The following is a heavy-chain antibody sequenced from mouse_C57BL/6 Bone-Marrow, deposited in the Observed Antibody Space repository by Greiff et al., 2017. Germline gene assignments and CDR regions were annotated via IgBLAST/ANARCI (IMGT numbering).Heavy chain of an antibody. D-gene: IGHD2-3*01. CDR1: GYTFTDYN. CDR3: AREVDGYYPVAY. Sequence: EVQLQQSGPELVKPGASVKMSCKASGYTFTDYNMHWVKQSHGKSLEWIGYINPNNGGTSYNQKFKGKATLTVNKSSSTAYMELRSLTSEDSAVYYCAREVDGYYPVAYWGQGTLVTVSA. CDR2: INPNNGGT. V-gene: IGHV1-22*01. J-gene: IGHJ3*01.